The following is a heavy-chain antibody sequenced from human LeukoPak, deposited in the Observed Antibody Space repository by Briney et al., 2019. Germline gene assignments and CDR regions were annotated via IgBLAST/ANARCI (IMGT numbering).Heavy chain of an antibody. V-gene: IGHV3-23*01. J-gene: IGHJ3*01. CDR1: GFTFAIHA. CDR2: ISGDGAST. D-gene: IGHD3-10*01. CDR3: AKDSYVSGRPLHTFDV. Sequence: PGGSLRLSCAASGFTFAIHAMTWVRQARAKGLEWVSGISGDGASTHYAESVRGQFTISRDNSQNTLFLQMNSLRVEDTAIYYCAKDSYVSGRPLHTFDVWGQGTMVTVSS.